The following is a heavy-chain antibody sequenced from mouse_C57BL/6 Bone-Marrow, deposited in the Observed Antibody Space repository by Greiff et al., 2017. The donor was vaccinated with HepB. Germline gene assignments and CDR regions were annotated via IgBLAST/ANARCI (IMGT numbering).Heavy chain of an antibody. CDR1: GYSFTGYF. J-gene: IGHJ3*01. CDR3: ASSSPFAY. CDR2: INPYNGDT. D-gene: IGHD1-1*01. Sequence: VQLKESGPELVKPGDSVKISCKASGYSFTGYFMNWVMQSHGKSLEWIGRINPYNGDTFYNQKFKGKATLTVDKSSSTAHMELRSLTSEDSAVYYCASSSPFAYWGQGTLVTVSA. V-gene: IGHV1-20*01.